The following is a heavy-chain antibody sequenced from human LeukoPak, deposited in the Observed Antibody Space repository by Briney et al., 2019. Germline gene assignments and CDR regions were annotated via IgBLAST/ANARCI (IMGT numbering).Heavy chain of an antibody. CDR3: ARDRDVPAIGMDV. V-gene: IGHV3-74*01. CDR2: IDSDGSST. CDR1: GFTFSSYW. Sequence: PGGSLRLSCAASGFTFSSYWMHWVRQAPGKGLVWVSRIDSDGSSTSYADSVKGRFTISRDNSNNTMYLQMNSLRAEDTAVYYCARDRDVPAIGMDVWGQGTTVTVSS. J-gene: IGHJ6*02.